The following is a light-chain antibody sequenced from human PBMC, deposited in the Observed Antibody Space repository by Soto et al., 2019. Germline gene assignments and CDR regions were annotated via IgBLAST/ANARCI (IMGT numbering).Light chain of an antibody. V-gene: IGKV1-5*03. Sequence: DIQMTQSPSTLSASVGDSVTITCRASQSISSWLAWYQQKPGKAPKLLIYKASSLESGVPSRFSGSGSGTEFTLTISSLQPDDFATYYCQQYNSPLFTFGPGTKVDIK. CDR3: QQYNSPLFT. CDR1: QSISSW. CDR2: KAS. J-gene: IGKJ3*01.